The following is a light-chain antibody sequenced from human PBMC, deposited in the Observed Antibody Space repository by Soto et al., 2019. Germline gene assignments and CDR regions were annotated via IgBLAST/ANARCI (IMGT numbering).Light chain of an antibody. CDR3: QQSYSTPFT. Sequence: DIQMTQSPSSLSASVGDRVTITCRASQSISSYLNWYQQKPGKAPKLLIYAASSLQSGVPSRFSGSGSGTDFTLTISSLQPEDFATYYCQQSYSTPFTFGPGTKWLSN. CDR2: AAS. V-gene: IGKV1-39*01. J-gene: IGKJ3*01. CDR1: QSISSY.